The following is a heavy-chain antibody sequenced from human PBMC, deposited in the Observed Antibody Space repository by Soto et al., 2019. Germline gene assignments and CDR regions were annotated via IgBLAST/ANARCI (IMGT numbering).Heavy chain of an antibody. CDR1: GGSFSGYY. CDR3: ARADDYGDYVREGWFDP. D-gene: IGHD4-17*01. Sequence: PSETLSLTCAVYGGSFSGYYWSWIRQPTGKGLEWIGEINHSGSTNYNPSLKSRVTISVDTSKNQFSLKLSSVTAADTAVYYCARADDYGDYVREGWFDPWGQGTLVTVSS. J-gene: IGHJ5*02. V-gene: IGHV4-34*01. CDR2: INHSGST.